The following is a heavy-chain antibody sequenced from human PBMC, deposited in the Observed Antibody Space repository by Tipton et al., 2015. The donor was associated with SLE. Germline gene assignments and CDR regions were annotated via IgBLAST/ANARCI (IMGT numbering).Heavy chain of an antibody. V-gene: IGHV4-34*01. CDR2: IDDSGST. D-gene: IGHD6-19*01. J-gene: IGHJ6*03. CDR3: AREGVEQWLAFAGEVAYSYYKDV. CDR1: GGSFSGFY. Sequence: TLSLTCAVYGGSFSGFYWKWIRQPPGKGLEWFGEIDDSGSTNYNPSLKSRVTISVDTSKNQFSLKLSSVTAADTAAYYCAREGVEQWLAFAGEVAYSYYKDVRPKGTTVTVPS.